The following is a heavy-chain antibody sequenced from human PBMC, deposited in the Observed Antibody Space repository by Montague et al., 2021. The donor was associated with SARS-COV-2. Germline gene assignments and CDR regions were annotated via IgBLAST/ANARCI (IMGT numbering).Heavy chain of an antibody. CDR1: GASISSSSYY. CDR3: ATLPSSNTSSGVVQGYYLDD. Sequence: SETLSLTCTVSGASISSSSYYWGWIRHPPGKGLKWSVFTCYSGSTYHNPTLKSRVTISVDTSKNQFTLKLSAATAADTAVYYCATLPSSNTSSGVVQGYYLDDWGQGTLVTVSS. D-gene: IGHD3-3*01. CDR2: TCYSGST. V-gene: IGHV4-39*01. J-gene: IGHJ4*02.